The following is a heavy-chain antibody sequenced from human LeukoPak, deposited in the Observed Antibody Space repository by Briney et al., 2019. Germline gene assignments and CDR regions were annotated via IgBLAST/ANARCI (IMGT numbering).Heavy chain of an antibody. D-gene: IGHD6-13*01. V-gene: IGHV4-30-2*01. Sequence: SETLSLTCTVSGGSISSGGYYWSWIRQPPGKGLEWIGYIYHSGSTYYNPSLKSRVTISVDRSKNQFSLKLSSVTAADTAVYYCARDLPYSSSGMDVWGKGTTVTVSS. J-gene: IGHJ6*04. CDR2: IYHSGST. CDR1: GGSISSGGYY. CDR3: ARDLPYSSSGMDV.